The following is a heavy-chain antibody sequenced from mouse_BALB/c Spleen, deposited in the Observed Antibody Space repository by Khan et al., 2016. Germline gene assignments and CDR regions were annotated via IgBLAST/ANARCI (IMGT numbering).Heavy chain of an antibody. D-gene: IGHD2-10*02. J-gene: IGHJ1*01. CDR2: ISTYSGNT. V-gene: IGHV1S137*01. Sequence: QVQLQQSGPELVRPGVSVRISRKGSGYTFTNYAMHWVKQSHAKSLEWIGVISTYSGNTNYNQKFKGKATMTVDKSSSTAYMELARLTSEDSAIYYCTSGYGNPYWYFDVWGAGTTVTVSS. CDR3: TSGYGNPYWYFDV. CDR1: GYTFTNYA.